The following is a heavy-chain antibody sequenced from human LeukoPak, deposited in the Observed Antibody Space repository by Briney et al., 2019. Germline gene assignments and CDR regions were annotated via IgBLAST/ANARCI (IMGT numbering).Heavy chain of an antibody. D-gene: IGHD5-18*01. Sequence: ASVKVSCKASGYTFTSYGISWVRQAPGQGLEWMGWISVYNGNTNYAQKLQGRVTMTTDTSTSTGYMELRSLRSDDTAVYYCARVGTAMVTIDYWGQGTLVTVSS. CDR3: ARVGTAMVTIDY. CDR2: ISVYNGNT. J-gene: IGHJ4*02. V-gene: IGHV1-18*01. CDR1: GYTFTSYG.